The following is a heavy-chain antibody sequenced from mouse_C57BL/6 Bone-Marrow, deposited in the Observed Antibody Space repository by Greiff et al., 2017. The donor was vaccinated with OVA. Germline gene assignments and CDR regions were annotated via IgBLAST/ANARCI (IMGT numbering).Heavy chain of an antibody. V-gene: IGHV5-6*01. CDR1: GFTFSSYG. CDR3: ASRGTAAY. J-gene: IGHJ3*01. D-gene: IGHD3-1*01. CDR2: ISSGGSYT. Sequence: EVQLVESGGDLVKPGGSLKLSCAASGFTFSSYGMSWVRQTPDKRLEWVATISSGGSYTYYPDSVKGRFTISRDNAKNTLYLQMSSLKSEDTAMYYCASRGTAAYWGQGTLVTVSA.